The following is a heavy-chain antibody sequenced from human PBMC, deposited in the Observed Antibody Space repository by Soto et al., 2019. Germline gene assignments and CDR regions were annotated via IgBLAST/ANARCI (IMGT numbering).Heavy chain of an antibody. D-gene: IGHD1-26*01. J-gene: IGHJ4*02. V-gene: IGHV1-18*01. Sequence: ASVKVSCKASGYTFSGYAISWVRQAPGQGLEWMGWISGYNGHTTYAPKFQGRLTMTTDTSTTTAYMDLRSLGSDDTAIYYCARLLQYFAPDYWGQGTLVTVSS. CDR1: GYTFSGYA. CDR2: ISGYNGHT. CDR3: ARLLQYFAPDY.